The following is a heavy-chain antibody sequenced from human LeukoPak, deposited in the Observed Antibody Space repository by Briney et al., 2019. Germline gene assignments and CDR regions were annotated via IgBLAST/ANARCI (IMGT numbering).Heavy chain of an antibody. CDR1: GGSFSGYY. CDR3: ARGARGYSGYVKY. CDR2: INHSGST. J-gene: IGHJ4*02. D-gene: IGHD5-12*01. V-gene: IGHV4-34*01. Sequence: PSETLSLTCAVYGGSFSGYYWSWIRQPPGKGLEWIGEINHSGSTNYNPSLKSRVTISVDTSKNQFSLKLCSVTAADTAVYYCARGARGYSGYVKYWGQGTLVTVSS.